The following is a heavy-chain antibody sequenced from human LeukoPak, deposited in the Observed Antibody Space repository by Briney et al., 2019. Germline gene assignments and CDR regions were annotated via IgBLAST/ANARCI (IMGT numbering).Heavy chain of an antibody. Sequence: SETLSLTCAVSGGSISSGGYSWSWIRQPPGKGLEWIGYIYHSGSTYYNPSLKSRVTISVDRYKNQFSLKLSSVTAADTAVYYCAGRITMVRGVLSLDYWGEGTLVTVSS. CDR2: IYHSGST. CDR3: AGRITMVRGVLSLDY. CDR1: GGSISSGGYS. V-gene: IGHV4-30-2*01. D-gene: IGHD3-10*01. J-gene: IGHJ4*02.